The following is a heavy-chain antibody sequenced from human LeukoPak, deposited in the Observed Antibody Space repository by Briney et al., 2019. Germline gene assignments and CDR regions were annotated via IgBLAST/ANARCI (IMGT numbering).Heavy chain of an antibody. Sequence: GRSLRLSCAASGFTFSSYAMSWVRQAPGKGLEWVSAISGSGGSTYYADSVKGRFTISRDNSKNTLYLQMNSLRAEDTAVYYCASRHYDSTGDYFDYWGQGTLVTVSS. V-gene: IGHV3-23*01. CDR3: ASRHYDSTGDYFDY. CDR2: ISGSGGST. CDR1: GFTFSSYA. J-gene: IGHJ4*02. D-gene: IGHD3-22*01.